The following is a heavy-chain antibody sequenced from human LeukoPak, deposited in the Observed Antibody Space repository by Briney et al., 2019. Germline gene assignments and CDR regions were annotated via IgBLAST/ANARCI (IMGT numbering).Heavy chain of an antibody. CDR3: ARHGWFGELLYGWFDP. CDR1: GGSISSYY. J-gene: IGHJ5*02. CDR2: IHYSGST. V-gene: IGHV4-59*08. Sequence: SETLSLTCTVSGGSISSYYWSWIRQPPGKGLEWIGYIHYSGSTNYNPSLKSRVTISVDMSKSQISLKLSSVTAADTAVYYCARHGWFGELLYGWFDPWGQGTLVTVSS. D-gene: IGHD3-10*01.